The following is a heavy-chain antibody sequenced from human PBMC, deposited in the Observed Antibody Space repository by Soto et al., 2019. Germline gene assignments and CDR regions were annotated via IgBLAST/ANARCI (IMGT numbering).Heavy chain of an antibody. Sequence: ASVKVSCKASGYTFTSYYMHWVRQAPGQGLEWMGIINPSGGSTSYAQKFQGRVTMTRDTSTSTVYMELSSLRSEDTAVYYCAREGRFLEWFPSDYFAFSGRGSLVLVSS. CDR2: INPSGGST. D-gene: IGHD3-3*01. J-gene: IGHJ4*02. CDR1: GYTFTSYY. CDR3: AREGRFLEWFPSDYFAF. V-gene: IGHV1-46*01.